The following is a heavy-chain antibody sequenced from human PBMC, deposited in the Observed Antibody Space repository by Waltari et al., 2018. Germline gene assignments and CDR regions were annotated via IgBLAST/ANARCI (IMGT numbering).Heavy chain of an antibody. CDR2: ISKDGRTI. CDR1: GFTFSTHA. J-gene: IGHJ4*02. D-gene: IGHD3-3*02. V-gene: IGHV3-23*01. Sequence: EVQLLESGGGLVQPGGSLRLSCAASGFTFSTHAMSWVRQAPGMGLGWGSGISKDGRTIYSADSGRDRFTIARDNSRNTLYLEMNSLRDEDTAVYYCARDWRRSLEFFDWLLFALDFWGQGTLVAVSS. CDR3: ARDWRRSLEFFDWLLFALDF.